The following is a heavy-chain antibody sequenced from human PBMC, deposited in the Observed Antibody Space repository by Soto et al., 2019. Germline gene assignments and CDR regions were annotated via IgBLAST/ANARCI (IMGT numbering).Heavy chain of an antibody. D-gene: IGHD1-26*01. CDR2: ISYDGSNK. CDR3: AKDIAGATSGYYYYYGMDV. J-gene: IGHJ6*02. Sequence: LRLSCAASGFTFSSYGMHWVRQAPGKGLEWVAVISYDGSNKYYADSVKGRFTISRDNSKNTLYLQMNSLRAEDTAVYYCAKDIAGATSGYYYYYGMDVWGQGTTVTLSS. V-gene: IGHV3-30*18. CDR1: GFTFSSYG.